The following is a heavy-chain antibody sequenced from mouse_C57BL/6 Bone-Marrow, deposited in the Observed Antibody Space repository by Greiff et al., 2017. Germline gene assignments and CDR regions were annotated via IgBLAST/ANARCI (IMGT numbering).Heavy chain of an antibody. J-gene: IGHJ2*01. Sequence: VQLQQSGPELVKPGASVKISCKASGYAFSSSWMNWVKQRPGKGLEWIGRIYPGDGDTNYNGKFKGKATLTADKSSSTAYMQLSSLTSEDSAVYFCARGDYYDAPDYWGQGTTLTVSS. CDR2: IYPGDGDT. CDR3: ARGDYYDAPDY. D-gene: IGHD1-1*02. V-gene: IGHV1-82*01. CDR1: GYAFSSSW.